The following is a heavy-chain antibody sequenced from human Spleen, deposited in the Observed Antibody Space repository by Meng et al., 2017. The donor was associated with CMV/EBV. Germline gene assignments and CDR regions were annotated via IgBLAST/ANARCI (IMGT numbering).Heavy chain of an antibody. V-gene: IGHV4-59*01. CDR2: IYSSGST. CDR1: GGSISGYY. D-gene: IGHD2-2*01. J-gene: IGHJ6*02. CDR3: ARHLVVPAAIYYYYGMDV. Sequence: SETLSLTCSVSGGSISGYYWSWLRQPPGKGLEWVGYIYSSGSTNYNPSLKSRVTISVGMSKNQLSLRLRSVTAADTAVYYCARHLVVPAAIYYYYGMDVWGQGTTVTVSS.